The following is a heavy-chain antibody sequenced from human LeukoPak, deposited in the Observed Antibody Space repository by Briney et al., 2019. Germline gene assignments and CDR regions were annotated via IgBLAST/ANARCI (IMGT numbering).Heavy chain of an antibody. CDR2: IIPIFGTA. CDR3: ARDRDWGGGDYFDY. Sequence: SVKVSCKASGGTFSSYAISWVRQAPGQGLEWMGGIIPIFGTANYAQKFQGRVTITADESTSTAYMELSSLRSEDTAVYYCARDRDWGGGDYFDYWGQGTLVTVSS. CDR1: GGTFSSYA. V-gene: IGHV1-69*13. D-gene: IGHD7-27*01. J-gene: IGHJ4*02.